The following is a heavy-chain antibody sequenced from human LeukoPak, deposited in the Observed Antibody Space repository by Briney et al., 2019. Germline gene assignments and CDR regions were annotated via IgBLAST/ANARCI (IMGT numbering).Heavy chain of an antibody. D-gene: IGHD6-6*01. J-gene: IGHJ4*02. Sequence: PGGTQRLFCAASGFTFSSYAMHWVRQAPGKGLEGGAVISYERNDKHYADSVKRRFNISRDNSKNTLYLQVNSLRPEDTAVYYCARSSEGGYSSSGYFDDWGQGTLVTVSS. CDR1: GFTFSSYA. CDR2: ISYERNDK. V-gene: IGHV3-30*04. CDR3: ARSSEGGYSSSGYFDD.